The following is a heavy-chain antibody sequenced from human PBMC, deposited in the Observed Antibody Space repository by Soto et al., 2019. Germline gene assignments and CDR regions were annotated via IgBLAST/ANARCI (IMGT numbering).Heavy chain of an antibody. D-gene: IGHD3-22*01. CDR1: GFTFSSYA. V-gene: IGHV3-30*04. CDR3: ARSTRPYYYDSSGYYY. J-gene: IGHJ4*01. Sequence: GGSLRLSCAASGFTFSSYAMHWVRQAPGKGLEWVAVISYDGSNKYYADSVKGRFTISRDNSKNTLYLQMNSLRAEDTAVYYCARSTRPYYYDSSGYYYWGHGTLVTVSS. CDR2: ISYDGSNK.